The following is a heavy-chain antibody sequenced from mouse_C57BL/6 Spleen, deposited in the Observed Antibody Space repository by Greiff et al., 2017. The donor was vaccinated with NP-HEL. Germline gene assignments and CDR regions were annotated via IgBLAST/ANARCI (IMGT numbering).Heavy chain of an antibody. CDR2: IWRGGST. D-gene: IGHD1-1*01. J-gene: IGHJ2*01. CDR3: AKSYGSSSYYFDY. CDR1: GFSLTSYG. V-gene: IGHV2-5*01. Sequence: QVHVKQSGPGLVQPSQSLSITCTVSGFSLTSYGVHWVRQSPGKGLEWLGVIWRGGSTDYNAAFMSRLSITKDNSKSQVFFKMNSLQADDTAIYYCAKSYGSSSYYFDYWGQGTTLTVSS.